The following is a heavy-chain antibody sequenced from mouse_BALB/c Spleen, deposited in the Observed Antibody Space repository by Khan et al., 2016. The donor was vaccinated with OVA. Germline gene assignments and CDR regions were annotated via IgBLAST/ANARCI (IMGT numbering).Heavy chain of an antibody. D-gene: IGHD2-10*02. J-gene: IGHJ4*01. V-gene: IGHV2-6-4*01. CDR2: IWSGGST. CDR3: ARKKYGNYVSLDY. Sequence: QVQLKQSGPGLVAPSQSLSITCTVSGFSLSRYSVHWVRQPPGKGLEWLGMIWSGGSTDYNSALESRLSISKDNFKSQVFLKMNSLKTDDTAMYYCARKKYGNYVSLDYWGQGTSVTVSS. CDR1: GFSLSRYS.